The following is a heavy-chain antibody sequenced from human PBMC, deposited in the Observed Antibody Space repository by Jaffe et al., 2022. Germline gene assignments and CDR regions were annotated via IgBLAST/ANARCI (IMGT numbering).Heavy chain of an antibody. Sequence: QVQLQESGPGLVKPSETLSLTCTVSGGSISSYYWSWIRQPPGKGLEWIGYIYYSGSTNYNPSLKSRVTISVDTSKNQFSLKLSSVTAADTAVYYCAREALLWTGPSHWYFDLWGRGTLVTVSS. CDR3: AREALLWTGPSHWYFDL. CDR1: GGSISSYY. D-gene: IGHD2-21*01. V-gene: IGHV4-59*01. J-gene: IGHJ2*01. CDR2: IYYSGST.